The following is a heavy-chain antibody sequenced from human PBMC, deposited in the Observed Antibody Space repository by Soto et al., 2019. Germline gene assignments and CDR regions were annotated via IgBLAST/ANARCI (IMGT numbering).Heavy chain of an antibody. J-gene: IGHJ4*02. V-gene: IGHV3-30*03. CDR1: GFAFSSYG. CDR2: ISYDGSRQ. CDR3: VSDRGYGHASVPYS. Sequence: QAQLVESGGGVVQPGRSLRLSCAASGFAFSSYGMHWVRQAPGTGLEWMAVISYDGSRQHYADSVKGRFTISRDNSKNMVLLQMSSLRAEDTAVYYCVSDRGYGHASVPYSWGQGTLVSVSS. D-gene: IGHD5-18*01.